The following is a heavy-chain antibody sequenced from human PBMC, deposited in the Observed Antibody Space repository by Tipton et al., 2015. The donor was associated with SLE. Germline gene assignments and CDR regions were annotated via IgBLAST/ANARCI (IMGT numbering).Heavy chain of an antibody. V-gene: IGHV4-34*01. Sequence: TLSLTCAVYGGSFSGYYWSWIRQPPGKGLEWIGEINHSGSTNYNPSLKSRVTISVDTSKNQFSLKLSSVTAADTAVYYCARGGHYYYGSGSSPAEYFQYWGKGTLFTVSS. CDR2: INHSGST. J-gene: IGHJ1*01. CDR3: ARGGHYYYGSGSSPAEYFQY. CDR1: GGSFSGYY. D-gene: IGHD3-10*01.